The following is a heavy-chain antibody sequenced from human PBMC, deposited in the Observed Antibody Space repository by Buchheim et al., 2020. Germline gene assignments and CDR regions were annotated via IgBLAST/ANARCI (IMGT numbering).Heavy chain of an antibody. J-gene: IGHJ4*02. CDR1: GGSISSSSYY. Sequence: QLQLQESGPGLVKPSETLSLTCTASGGSISSSSYYWGWIRQPPGKGLEWIGSIYYSGSTYYNPSLKSRVTISVDTSKNQFSLKLSSVTAADTAVYYCARDTDWGLKYFDYWGQGTL. D-gene: IGHD7-27*01. CDR2: IYYSGST. CDR3: ARDTDWGLKYFDY. V-gene: IGHV4-39*07.